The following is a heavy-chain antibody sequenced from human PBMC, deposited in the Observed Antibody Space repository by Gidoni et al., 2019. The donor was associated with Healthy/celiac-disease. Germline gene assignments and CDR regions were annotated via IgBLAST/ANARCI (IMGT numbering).Heavy chain of an antibody. J-gene: IGHJ3*02. CDR3: ARDRWDIVVVPAAHDAFDI. D-gene: IGHD2-2*01. Sequence: QVQLVESGGGVVQPGRSLSLSCAASGFTFSSYAMLWVRQAPGKGLEWVAVISYDGSNKYYADSVKGRFTISRDNSKNTLYLQMNSLRAEDTAVYYCARDRWDIVVVPAAHDAFDIWGQGTMVTVSS. CDR1: GFTFSSYA. V-gene: IGHV3-30-3*01. CDR2: ISYDGSNK.